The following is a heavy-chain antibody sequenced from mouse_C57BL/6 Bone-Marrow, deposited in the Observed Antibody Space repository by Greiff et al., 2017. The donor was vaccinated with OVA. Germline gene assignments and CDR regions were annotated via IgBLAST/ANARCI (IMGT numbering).Heavy chain of an antibody. Sequence: QVQLQQSGAELVMPGASVKLSCKASGYTFTSYWMHWVKQRPGQGLEWIGEIDPSDSYTNSNQKFKGKSTLTVDQSSSTASLQLRSLRSEDSAVDYCAQGGDYGNYSWGFDVWGTGTTVTVSS. V-gene: IGHV1-69*01. CDR1: GYTFTSYW. CDR3: AQGGDYGNYSWGFDV. D-gene: IGHD2-1*01. J-gene: IGHJ1*03. CDR2: IDPSDSYT.